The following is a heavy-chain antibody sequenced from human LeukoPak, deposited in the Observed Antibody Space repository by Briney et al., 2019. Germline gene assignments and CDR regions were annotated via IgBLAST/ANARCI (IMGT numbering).Heavy chain of an antibody. CDR2: IYYSGST. CDR1: GGSISSGDYY. D-gene: IGHD2-2*01. Sequence: SETLSLTCTVSGGSISSGDYYWSWIRQPPGKGLEWIGYIYYSGSTNYNPSLKSRVTISVDTSKNQFSLKLSSVTAADTAVYYCAATDIVVVPAAFDYWGQGTLVTVSS. V-gene: IGHV4-61*08. J-gene: IGHJ4*02. CDR3: AATDIVVVPAAFDY.